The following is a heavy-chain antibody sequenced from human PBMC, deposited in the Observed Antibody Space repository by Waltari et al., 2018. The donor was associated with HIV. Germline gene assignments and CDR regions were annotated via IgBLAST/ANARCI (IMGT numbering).Heavy chain of an antibody. CDR3: ARSITMVRGVPYYYYYMDV. Sequence: QVQLVQSGAEVKKPGSSVKVSCKASGGTFSSYAISWVRQAPGQGLEWMGGIIPIFGTANYAQKFQGRVTITADESTSTAYMELSSLRSEDTAVYYCARSITMVRGVPYYYYYMDVWGKGTTVTVSS. V-gene: IGHV1-69*01. CDR1: GGTFSSYA. J-gene: IGHJ6*03. D-gene: IGHD3-10*01. CDR2: IIPIFGTA.